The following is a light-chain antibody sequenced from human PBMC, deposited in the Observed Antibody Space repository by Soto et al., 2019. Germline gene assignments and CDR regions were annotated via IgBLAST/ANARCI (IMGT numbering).Light chain of an antibody. J-gene: IGKJ2*01. CDR1: QTISTY. CDR2: AAS. V-gene: IGKV1-39*01. CDR3: QQSYSTPYT. Sequence: DIQMTQSPTSLSASVGDRVTITCRASQTISTYLNWYQQKPGKAPKLLIYAASTLQSGVPSRFSGSRPGTDFTLTISSRQPEDFATYYCQQSYSTPYTFGQGTKVDIK.